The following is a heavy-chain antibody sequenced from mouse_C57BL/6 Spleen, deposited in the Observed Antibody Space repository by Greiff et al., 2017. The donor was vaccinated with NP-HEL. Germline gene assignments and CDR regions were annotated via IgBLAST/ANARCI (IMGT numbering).Heavy chain of an antibody. CDR3: ASPYSNYVWFAY. V-gene: IGHV1-72*01. J-gene: IGHJ3*01. D-gene: IGHD2-5*01. CDR2: IDPNSGGT. CDR1: GYTFTSYW. Sequence: VQLQQPGAELVKPGASVKLSCKASGYTFTSYWMHWVKQRPGRGLEWIGRIDPNSGGTKYNEKFKSKATLTVDKPSSTAYMQLSSLTSEDSAVYYCASPYSNYVWFAYWGQGTLVTVSA.